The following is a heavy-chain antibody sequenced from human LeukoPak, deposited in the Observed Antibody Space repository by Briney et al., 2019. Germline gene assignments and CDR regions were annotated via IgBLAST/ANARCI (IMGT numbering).Heavy chain of an antibody. V-gene: IGHV3-74*01. Sequence: LPGGSLRLSCAASGFTFRNYWMHWVRQAPGKGLVWVSRINSDGSTTSYADSVKGRFTISRDNAKNTLYLQMNSLRAEDTAVYYCASQYYYDTSGHYRERDYWGQGILVTVSS. CDR2: INSDGSTT. D-gene: IGHD3-22*01. CDR3: ASQYYYDTSGHYRERDY. CDR1: GFTFRNYW. J-gene: IGHJ4*02.